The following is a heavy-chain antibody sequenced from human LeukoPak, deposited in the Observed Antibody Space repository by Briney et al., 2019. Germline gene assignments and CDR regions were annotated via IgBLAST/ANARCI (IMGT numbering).Heavy chain of an antibody. CDR1: GFSFSSHW. V-gene: IGHV3-23*01. Sequence: PGGSLRLSCAASGFSFSSHWMNWVRQAPGKGLEWVSAISGSGGSTYYADSVKGRLTISRDNSKNTLYLQMNSLRAEDTAVYYCAKVGGQAAAGIDYWGQGTLVTVSS. CDR2: ISGSGGST. D-gene: IGHD6-13*01. J-gene: IGHJ4*02. CDR3: AKVGGQAAAGIDY.